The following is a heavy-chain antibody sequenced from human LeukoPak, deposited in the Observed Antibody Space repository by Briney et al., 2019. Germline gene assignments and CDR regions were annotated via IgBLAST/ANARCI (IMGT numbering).Heavy chain of an antibody. CDR3: ARQGQAHDSSGYQRKPLDY. D-gene: IGHD3-22*01. CDR2: IYYSGST. J-gene: IGHJ4*02. Sequence: SETLSLTCTVSGGSISSSSYYWGWIRQPPGKGLEWIGSIYYSGSTYYNPSLKSRVTISVDTSKNQFSLKLSSVTAADTAVYYCARQGQAHDSSGYQRKPLDYWGQGTLVTVSS. CDR1: GGSISSSSYY. V-gene: IGHV4-39*01.